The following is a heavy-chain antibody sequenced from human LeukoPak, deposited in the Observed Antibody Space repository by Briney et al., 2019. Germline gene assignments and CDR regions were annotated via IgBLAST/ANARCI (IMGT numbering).Heavy chain of an antibody. J-gene: IGHJ5*02. V-gene: IGHV1-18*01. D-gene: IGHD3-22*01. CDR1: GYTFTSYG. CDR2: ISAYNGNT. CDR3: ARDYYDSSGYYPTPGWFDP. Sequence: VASVKVSCKASGYTFTSYGISWVRQAPGQGLEWMGWISAYNGNTNYAQKLQGRVTMTTDTSTSTAYMELRSLRSDDTAVYYCARDYYDSSGYYPTPGWFDPWGQGTLVTVSS.